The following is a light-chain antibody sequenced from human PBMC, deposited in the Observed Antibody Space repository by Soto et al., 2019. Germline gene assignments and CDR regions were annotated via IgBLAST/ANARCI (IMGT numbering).Light chain of an antibody. CDR2: GNS. CDR3: QSYDSSLSGVV. Sequence: QSVLTQPPSVSGAPGQRVTISCTGSSSNIGAGYDVHWYQQLPGTAPKLLIYGNSNRPSGVPDRFSVSKSGTSASLAITGLKAADEADYYCQSYDSSLSGVVFGGGTKLTVL. V-gene: IGLV1-40*01. CDR1: SSNIGAGYD. J-gene: IGLJ2*01.